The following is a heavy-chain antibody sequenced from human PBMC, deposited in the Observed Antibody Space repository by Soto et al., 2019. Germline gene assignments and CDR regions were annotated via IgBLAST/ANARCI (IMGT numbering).Heavy chain of an antibody. CDR2: ISGSGGST. V-gene: IGHV3-23*01. CDR1: GFPSSSYP. J-gene: IGHJ4*02. D-gene: IGHD3-22*01. CDR3: AKVPYYYDSSGYFDY. Sequence: QPGGSLRLSFAASGFPSSSYPMGWVRQAPGKGLEWVSAISGSGGSTYYADSVKGRFTISRDNSKNTLYLQMNSLRAEDTAVYYCAKVPYYYDSSGYFDYWGQGTLVTVSS.